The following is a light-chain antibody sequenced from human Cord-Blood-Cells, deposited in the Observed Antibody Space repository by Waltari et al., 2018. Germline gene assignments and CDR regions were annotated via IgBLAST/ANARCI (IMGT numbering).Light chain of an antibody. CDR3: SSYTSSSPWV. J-gene: IGLJ3*02. CDR1: SSDVGGYNY. V-gene: IGLV2-14*01. Sequence: QSALTQPASVSGSPGQSITISCTGTSSDVGGYNYVAWYQQHPGKAPKLMIYEVSNRPSGVSKRCSGSKSGNTASLTISGLQAEDEADYYCSSYTSSSPWVFGGGTKLTVL. CDR2: EVS.